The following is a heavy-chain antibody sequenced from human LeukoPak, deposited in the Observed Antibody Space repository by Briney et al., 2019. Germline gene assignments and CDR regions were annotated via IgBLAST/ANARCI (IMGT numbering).Heavy chain of an antibody. J-gene: IGHJ4*02. Sequence: GGSLRLSCAASGFTFSSYGMHWVRQAPGKGLEWVAFIRYDGSNKYYADSVKGRFTISRDNAKNSLYLQMNSLRAEDTAVYYCARVGYYYDSSGYSKYVDYWGQGTLVTVSS. CDR3: ARVGYYYDSSGYSKYVDY. CDR1: GFTFSSYG. D-gene: IGHD3-22*01. CDR2: IRYDGSNK. V-gene: IGHV3-30*02.